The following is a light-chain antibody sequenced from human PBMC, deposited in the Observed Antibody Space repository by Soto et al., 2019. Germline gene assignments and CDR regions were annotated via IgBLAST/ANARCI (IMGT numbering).Light chain of an antibody. J-gene: IGKJ2*01. CDR2: LGS. V-gene: IGKV2-28*01. CDR3: MQALQTPT. CDR1: QSLLQSNGYNF. Sequence: IVMTQSPLSLPVTPGEPASISCRASQSLLQSNGYNFLNWYLQRPGQSPQLLIFLGSSRAPGVHDRFSGIGSGTAFTLKISRVQADDVGVYYCMQALQTPTFGQGTKLE.